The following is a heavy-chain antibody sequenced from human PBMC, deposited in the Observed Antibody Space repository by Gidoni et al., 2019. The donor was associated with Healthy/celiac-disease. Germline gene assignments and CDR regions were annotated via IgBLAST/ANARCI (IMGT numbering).Heavy chain of an antibody. CDR2: ISAYNGNT. J-gene: IGHJ4*02. V-gene: IGHV1-18*01. D-gene: IGHD2-2*02. CDR1: GYTVISYG. Sequence: QVQLVQSGAEVKKPGASVKVSCKASGYTVISYGISWVRQAPGQGFEWMGWISAYNGNTNYAQQLQGRVTMTTDTSTSTAYMELRSLRSDDTAVYYCARIYCSSTSCYTLGYWGQGTLVTVSS. CDR3: ARIYCSSTSCYTLGY.